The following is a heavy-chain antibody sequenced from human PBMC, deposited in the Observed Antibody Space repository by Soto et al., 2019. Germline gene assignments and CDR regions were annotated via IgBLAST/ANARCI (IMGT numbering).Heavy chain of an antibody. Sequence: NPSETLSLTCAVSGGSISSSNWWSWVRQPPGKGLEWIGEIYHSGSTNYNPSLKSRVTISVDKSKNQFSLKLSSVTAADTAVYYCARVRSSSSAVTSWGQGTLVTVSS. CDR2: IYHSGST. D-gene: IGHD6-6*01. CDR1: GGSISSSNW. CDR3: ARVRSSSSAVTS. V-gene: IGHV4-4*02. J-gene: IGHJ5*02.